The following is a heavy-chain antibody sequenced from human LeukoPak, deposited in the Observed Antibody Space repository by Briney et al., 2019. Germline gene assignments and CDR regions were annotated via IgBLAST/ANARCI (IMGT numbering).Heavy chain of an antibody. Sequence: GESLKISCKGSGYSFTDYWIGWVRQMPGKGLEWMGIIFPGDFEIKYSPSFQGRVIISVDKSISTAYLQWSSLQASDTAMYYCARHGLEGCRGGKCYRSFHYYGMDVWGQGTTVTVSS. J-gene: IGHJ6*02. V-gene: IGHV5-51*01. CDR2: IFPGDFEI. D-gene: IGHD2-15*01. CDR1: GYSFTDYW. CDR3: ARHGLEGCRGGKCYRSFHYYGMDV.